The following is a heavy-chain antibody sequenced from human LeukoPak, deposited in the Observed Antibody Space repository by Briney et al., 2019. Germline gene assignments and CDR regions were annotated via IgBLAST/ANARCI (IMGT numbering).Heavy chain of an antibody. V-gene: IGHV3-23*01. CDR3: AKGLRTRIQLWPNANWFDP. CDR2: ISGSGGST. D-gene: IGHD5-18*01. J-gene: IGHJ5*02. Sequence: GGSLRLSCAASGFTFSSYAMSWVRQAPGKGLEWVSAISGSGGSTYYADSVKGRFTISRDNSKNTLYLQMNSLRAEDTAVYYCAKGLRTRIQLWPNANWFDPWGQGTLVTVSS. CDR1: GFTFSSYA.